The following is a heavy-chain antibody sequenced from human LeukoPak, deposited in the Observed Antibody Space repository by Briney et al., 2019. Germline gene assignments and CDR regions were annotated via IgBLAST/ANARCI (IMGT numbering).Heavy chain of an antibody. J-gene: IGHJ3*02. CDR2: FDPEDGET. V-gene: IGHV1-24*01. CDR1: GYTFTSYG. D-gene: IGHD2-15*01. CDR3: ATYVVAATLDAFDI. Sequence: GASVKVSCKASGYTFTSYGISWVRQAPGKGLEWMGGFDPEDGETIYAQKFQGRVTMTEDTSTDTAYMELSSLRSEDTAVYYCATYVVAATLDAFDIWGQGTMVTVSS.